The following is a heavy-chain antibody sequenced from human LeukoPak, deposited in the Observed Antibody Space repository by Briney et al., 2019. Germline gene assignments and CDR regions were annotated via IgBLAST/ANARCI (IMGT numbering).Heavy chain of an antibody. CDR3: ATGTHPGN. Sequence: GGSLRLSCAASGFTVSNNYMSWVRQAPGKGLEWIAVIYSGGSTFHADSVKGRFIISRDNSKNTLYLQMNSLRVEDTAVYYCATGTHPGNWGQGTLVTVSS. CDR1: GFTVSNNY. V-gene: IGHV3-66*01. D-gene: IGHD1-14*01. J-gene: IGHJ4*02. CDR2: IYSGGST.